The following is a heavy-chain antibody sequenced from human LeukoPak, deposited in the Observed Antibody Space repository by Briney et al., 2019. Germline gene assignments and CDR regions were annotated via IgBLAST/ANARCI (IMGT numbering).Heavy chain of an antibody. J-gene: IGHJ6*03. CDR3: AKNGDRGAYCSGGTCYPYYYYYMDV. V-gene: IGHV3-23*01. CDR2: ISTTGGTK. CDR1: GFTFSSHG. Sequence: HPGGSLRLSCAASGFTFSSHGMSWVRQAPGRGLEWVSAISTTGGTKYYADSVRGRFTICRDNSRNTLYLQMNSLRAEDTAIYYCAKNGDRGAYCSGGTCYPYYYYYMDVWGKGTTVTISS. D-gene: IGHD2-15*01.